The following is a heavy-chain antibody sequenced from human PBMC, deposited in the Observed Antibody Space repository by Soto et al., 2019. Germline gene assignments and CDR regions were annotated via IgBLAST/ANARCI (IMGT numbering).Heavy chain of an antibody. CDR3: AREVAADGTFREDVFDI. V-gene: IGHV1-69*12. Sequence: QVHLVQSGAEVKKPGSSVKVSCKAPGGTFSNHAINWVRQAPGQGLEWMGRIIPISSTTNYAQKFQGRVTMTADESTITAYLELSSLKQDDTAVYYCAREVAADGTFREDVFDIWGQGTFVTVSS. J-gene: IGHJ3*02. CDR2: IIPISSTT. D-gene: IGHD6-13*01. CDR1: GGTFSNHA.